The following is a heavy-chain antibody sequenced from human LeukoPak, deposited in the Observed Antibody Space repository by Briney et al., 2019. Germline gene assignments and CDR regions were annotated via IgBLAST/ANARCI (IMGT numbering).Heavy chain of an antibody. CDR2: IYHSGST. D-gene: IGHD6-19*01. J-gene: IGHJ4*02. CDR1: GGSISSNNW. Sequence: SGTLSLTCAVSGGSISSNNWWSWVRQPPGKGLEWIGEIYHSGSTNYNPSLKSRVTISVDTSKNQFSLILSSVTAADTAVYYCARAPPYGSGWSKGVLDYWGQGTLVTVSS. CDR3: ARAPPYGSGWSKGVLDY. V-gene: IGHV4-4*02.